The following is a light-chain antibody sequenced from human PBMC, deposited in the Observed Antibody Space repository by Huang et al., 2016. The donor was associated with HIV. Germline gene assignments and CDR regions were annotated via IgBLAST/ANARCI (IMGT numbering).Light chain of an antibody. J-gene: IGKJ4*01. V-gene: IGKV4-1*01. Sequence: ATINCKSSQTFLYNSKSDSFRAWYQQLPGQSPKLLIHGASARQSGVPERFSGSVSETNFTLTINGLQPEDVAIYFCQQYSTIPTFGGGTKVDI. CDR2: GAS. CDR3: QQYSTIPT. CDR1: QTFLYNSKSDSF.